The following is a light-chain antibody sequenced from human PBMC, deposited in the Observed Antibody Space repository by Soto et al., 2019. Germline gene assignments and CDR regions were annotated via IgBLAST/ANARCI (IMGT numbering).Light chain of an antibody. J-gene: IGKJ4*01. V-gene: IGKV3-20*01. CDR2: GAS. CDR1: QSVSSSY. Sequence: EIVLTQSPGTLSLSPGERATLSCRASQSVSSSYLAWYQQKPGQAPRLLIYGASSRATGIPDRFSGSGSGTDFTLTISRLEPEDIATYYCQQYYSVPLTFGGGTKVETK. CDR3: QQYYSVPLT.